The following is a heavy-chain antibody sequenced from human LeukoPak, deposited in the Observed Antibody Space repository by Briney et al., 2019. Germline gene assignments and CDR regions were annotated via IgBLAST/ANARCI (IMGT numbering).Heavy chain of an antibody. V-gene: IGHV3-21*01. CDR3: ARDEYSSSSAYAFDI. Sequence: GGSLRLSCAASRFTFSSYSMNWVRQAPGKGLEWVSSISSSSSYIYYADSVKGRFTISRDNAKNSLYLQMNSLRAEDTAVYYCARDEYSSSSAYAFDIWGQGTMVTVSS. D-gene: IGHD6-6*01. CDR1: RFTFSSYS. J-gene: IGHJ3*02. CDR2: ISSSSSYI.